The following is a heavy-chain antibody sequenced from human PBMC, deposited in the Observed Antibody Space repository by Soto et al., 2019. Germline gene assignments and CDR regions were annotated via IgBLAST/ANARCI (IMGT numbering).Heavy chain of an antibody. V-gene: IGHV1-18*01. Sequence: ASVKVSCKASGYTFTSYGISWVRQAPGQGLEWMGWISAYNGNTNYAQKLQGRVTMTTDTSTSTAYMELRSLRSDDTAVYYCARIMRGYYDFWSGYSGANWFDPWGQGTLVTVSS. CDR2: ISAYNGNT. J-gene: IGHJ5*02. D-gene: IGHD3-3*01. CDR3: ARIMRGYYDFWSGYSGANWFDP. CDR1: GYTFTSYG.